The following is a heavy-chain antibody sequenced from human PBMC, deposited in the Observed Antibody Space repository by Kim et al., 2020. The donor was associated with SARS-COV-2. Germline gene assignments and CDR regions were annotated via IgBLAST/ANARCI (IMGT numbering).Heavy chain of an antibody. CDR1: GFTFSSYA. CDR3: AKAFDGDYYFDY. J-gene: IGHJ4*02. Sequence: GGSLRLSCAASGFTFSSYAMHWVRQAPGKGLEWVAVIWYDGSNKYYADSVKGRFTISRDNSKNTLYLQMNSLRAEDTAVYYCAKAFDGDYYFDYWGQGTLVTVSS. CDR2: IWYDGSNK. V-gene: IGHV3-33*06. D-gene: IGHD4-17*01.